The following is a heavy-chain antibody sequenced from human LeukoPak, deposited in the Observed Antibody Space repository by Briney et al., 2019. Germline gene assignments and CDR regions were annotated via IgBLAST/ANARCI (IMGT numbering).Heavy chain of an antibody. D-gene: IGHD5-12*01. Sequence: GGSLRLSCAASGFTVSSNYMSWVRQAPGKGLEWVSVIYSGGSTYYADSVKGRFTISRDNSKNTLYLQMNSLRAEDTAVYYCAKYSRGYSGQTGGFDYWGQGTLVTVSS. CDR2: IYSGGST. CDR3: AKYSRGYSGQTGGFDY. J-gene: IGHJ4*02. V-gene: IGHV3-53*01. CDR1: GFTVSSNY.